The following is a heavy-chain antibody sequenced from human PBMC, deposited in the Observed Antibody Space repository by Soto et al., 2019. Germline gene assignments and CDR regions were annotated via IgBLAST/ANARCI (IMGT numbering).Heavy chain of an antibody. Sequence: SCPTLVNPTQTLTLTCTFSGFSLSTGGMCVSWIRQPPGKALEWLALIDWDDDKYYSTSLKTRLTISKDTSKNQVVLTMTNMDPVDTATCYCARIHHSSRWYKSRLYYYYGMDVWGQGTTVTFSS. D-gene: IGHD6-13*01. J-gene: IGHJ6*02. CDR3: ARIHHSSRWYKSRLYYYYGMDV. V-gene: IGHV2-70*01. CDR1: GFSLSTGGMC. CDR2: IDWDDDK.